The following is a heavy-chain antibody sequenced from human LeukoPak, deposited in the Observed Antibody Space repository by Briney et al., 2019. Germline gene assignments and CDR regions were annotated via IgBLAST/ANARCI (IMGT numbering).Heavy chain of an antibody. V-gene: IGHV3-13*01. CDR1: GFTFSSYD. CDR3: AVANLRLGDLSLYY. J-gene: IGHJ4*02. D-gene: IGHD3-16*02. CDR2: IGTAGDT. Sequence: PGGSLRLSCAASGFTFSSYDMHWVRQATGKGLEWVSAIGTAGDTYYPGSVKGRFTISRENAKNSLYLQMNSLRAGDTAVYYCAVANLRLGDLSLYYWGQGTLVTVSP.